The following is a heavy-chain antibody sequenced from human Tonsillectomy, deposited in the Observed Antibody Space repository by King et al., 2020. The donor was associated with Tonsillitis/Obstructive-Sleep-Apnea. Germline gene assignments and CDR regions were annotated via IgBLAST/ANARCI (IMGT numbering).Heavy chain of an antibody. CDR3: ARGYDFWSGYYSPVGMNYYGIDV. Sequence: VQLVESGGGVVQPGRSLRLSCAASGFTFSNYAMHWVRQAPGKGLEWVAVISYDGSNKCYADSVKGRFTISRDNSKNTLYLQMNSLRAEDTAVYYCARGYDFWSGYYSPVGMNYYGIDVWGQGTTVTVSS. J-gene: IGHJ6*02. CDR1: GFTFSNYA. CDR2: ISYDGSNK. D-gene: IGHD3-3*01. V-gene: IGHV3-30*04.